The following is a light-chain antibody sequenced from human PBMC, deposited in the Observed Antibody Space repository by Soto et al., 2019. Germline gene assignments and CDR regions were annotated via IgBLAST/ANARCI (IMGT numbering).Light chain of an antibody. CDR1: QSISGN. CDR3: QQYNNWPRRT. V-gene: IGKV3-15*01. J-gene: IGKJ1*01. CDR2: GAS. Sequence: EIVMTQSPATLSVSPGERATLSCRASQSISGNLAWYQQKPGQAPRLLIYGASIRSTGIPARFSGSGSGTEFTLTISSLXSXXXAVYYCQQYNNWPRRTFGQGAKVEIK.